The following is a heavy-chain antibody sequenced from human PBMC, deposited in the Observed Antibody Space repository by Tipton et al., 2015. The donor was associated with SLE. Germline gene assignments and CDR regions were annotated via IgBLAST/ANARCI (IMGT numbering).Heavy chain of an antibody. Sequence: TLSLTCTVPGYSISSGYYWGWIRQPPGKGLEWIGSIYHSGSTYYNPSLKSRVTISVDTSKNQFSLKLSSVTAADTAVYYCATRSLAARSRWFDPWGQGTLVTVSS. CDR2: IYHSGST. D-gene: IGHD6-6*01. CDR3: ATRSLAARSRWFDP. V-gene: IGHV4-38-2*02. CDR1: GYSISSGYY. J-gene: IGHJ5*02.